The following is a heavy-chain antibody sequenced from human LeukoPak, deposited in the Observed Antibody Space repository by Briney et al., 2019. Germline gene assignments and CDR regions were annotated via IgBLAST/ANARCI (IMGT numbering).Heavy chain of an antibody. J-gene: IGHJ6*02. CDR2: IIPIFGTA. V-gene: IGHV1-69*01. CDR1: GGTFSSYA. Sequence: ASVKVSCKASGGTFSSYAISWVRQAPGQGLEWMGGIIPIFGTANYAQKFQGRVTITADESTSTAYMELSSLRSEDTAVYYCARGVVVPAAIRGYYYYGMDVWGQGTTVTVSS. D-gene: IGHD2-2*02. CDR3: ARGVVVPAAIRGYYYYGMDV.